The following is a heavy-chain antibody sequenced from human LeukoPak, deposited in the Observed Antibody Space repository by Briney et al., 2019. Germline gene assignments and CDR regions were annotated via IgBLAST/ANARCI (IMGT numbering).Heavy chain of an antibody. CDR1: GFTFSSYG. V-gene: IGHV3-30*18. CDR2: ISYDGSNK. J-gene: IGHJ6*02. Sequence: GRSLRLSCAASGFTFSSYGMHWVRQAPGKGLEWVAVISYDGSNKYYADSVKGRFTISRDNSKNTLYLQMNSLRAEGTAVYYCAKDAPAGYYYGMDVWGQGTTVTVSS. CDR3: AKDAPAGYYYGMDV.